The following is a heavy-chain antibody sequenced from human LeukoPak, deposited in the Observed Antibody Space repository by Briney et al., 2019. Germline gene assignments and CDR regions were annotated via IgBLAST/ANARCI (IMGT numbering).Heavy chain of an antibody. CDR2: IGVIGGRT. J-gene: IGHJ6*03. Sequence: GGSLRLSCAASGLSLCRYGMSGVRQAPRKGLAWVSGIGVIGGRTYYADSVKGGCTISRENSKNTLYLQMNTLRPHDTAIYYCPRDGDWNYLRYYYMDVWGKGSTVT. V-gene: IGHV3-23*01. CDR3: PRDGDWNYLRYYYMDV. CDR1: GLSLCRYG. D-gene: IGHD1-7*01.